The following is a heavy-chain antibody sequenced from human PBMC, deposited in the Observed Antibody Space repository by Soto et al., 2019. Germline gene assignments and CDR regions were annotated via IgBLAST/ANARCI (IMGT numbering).Heavy chain of an antibody. V-gene: IGHV4-61*08. J-gene: IGHJ6*02. CDR1: GGSISSGDYY. CDR2: IYYSGSA. D-gene: IGHD4-17*01. Sequence: PSETLSLTCTVSGGSISSGDYYWSWTRQPPGKGLEWIGYIYYSGSANYNASLKSRLTISVDTSKNLFSLKLRSVTAADTALYYCARVNYGDYYYGMDVWGQGTTVTSP. CDR3: ARVNYGDYYYGMDV.